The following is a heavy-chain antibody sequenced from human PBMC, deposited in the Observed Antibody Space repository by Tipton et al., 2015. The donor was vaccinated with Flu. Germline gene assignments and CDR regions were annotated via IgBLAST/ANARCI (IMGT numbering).Heavy chain of an antibody. J-gene: IGHJ4*02. CDR3: ARGSGDANTYFDS. V-gene: IGHV4-38-2*02. CDR2: INHSGTT. CDR1: GDSIRSAYY. D-gene: IGHD6-19*01. Sequence: TPSLTCTVSGDSIRSAYYWGWIRQPPGKGLEWIGEINHSGTTKYSPSLKSRVTVSVDTSKNQFSLKLRSVTAADTAVYYCARGSGDANTYFDSWGQGTLVTVSS.